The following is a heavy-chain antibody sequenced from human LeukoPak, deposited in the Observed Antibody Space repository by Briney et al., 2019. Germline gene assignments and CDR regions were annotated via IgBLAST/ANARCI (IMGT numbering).Heavy chain of an antibody. CDR2: ISSSGSTI. V-gene: IGHV3-48*03. J-gene: IGHJ3*01. Sequence: GGSLRLSCAASGFTFSSYEMNWVRQAPGKGLEWVSYISSSGSTIYYADSVKGRFTISRDNAKNSLYLQMNSLRADDTAVYYCAMKAVPRPRLYDAFDFWGQGTVVTVSS. D-gene: IGHD2-2*02. CDR3: AMKAVPRPRLYDAFDF. CDR1: GFTFSSYE.